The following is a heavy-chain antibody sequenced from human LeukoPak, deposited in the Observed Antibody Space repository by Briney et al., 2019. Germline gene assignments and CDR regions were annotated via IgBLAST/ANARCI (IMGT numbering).Heavy chain of an antibody. D-gene: IGHD3-3*01. CDR2: IIPIFGTA. CDR3: AREPSQGEDYDFWSGYYHNWFDP. V-gene: IGHV1-69*13. J-gene: IGHJ5*02. Sequence: EASVKVSCKASGGTFSSYAISWVRQAPGQGLEWMGGIIPIFGTANYAQKFQGRVTITADESTSTAYMELSSLRSEDTAVYYCAREPSQGEDYDFWSGYYHNWFDPWGQGTLVTVSS. CDR1: GGTFSSYA.